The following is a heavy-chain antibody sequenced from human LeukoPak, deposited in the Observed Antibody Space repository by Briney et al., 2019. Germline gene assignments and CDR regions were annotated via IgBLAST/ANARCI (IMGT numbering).Heavy chain of an antibody. CDR2: ISYDGSNK. CDR3: AKDGHRGYSYGFALDY. V-gene: IGHV3-30*18. CDR1: GFTFSTYA. D-gene: IGHD5-18*01. J-gene: IGHJ4*02. Sequence: AGGSLRLSCAASGFTFSTYAMSWVRPAPGKGLEWVAVISYDGSNKYYADSVKGRFTISRDNSKNTLYLQMNSLRAEDTAVYYCAKDGHRGYSYGFALDYWGQGTLVTVSS.